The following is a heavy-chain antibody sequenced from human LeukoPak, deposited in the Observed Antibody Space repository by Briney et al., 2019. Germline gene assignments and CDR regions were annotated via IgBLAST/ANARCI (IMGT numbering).Heavy chain of an antibody. D-gene: IGHD3-22*01. V-gene: IGHV1-8*01. J-gene: IGHJ4*02. CDR1: GYTFTSYD. CDR2: MNPNSGNT. Sequence: ASVKVSCKASGYTFTSYDINWVRQATGQGLEWMGWMNPNSGNTGYAQKFQGRVTITADESTSTAYMELSSLRSEDTAVYYCASTTYPDYYDSSGYYPGGFDYWGQGTLVTVSS. CDR3: ASTTYPDYYDSSGYYPGGFDY.